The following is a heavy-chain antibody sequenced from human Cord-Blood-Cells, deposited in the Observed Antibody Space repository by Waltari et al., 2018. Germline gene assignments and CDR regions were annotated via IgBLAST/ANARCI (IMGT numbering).Heavy chain of an antibody. Sequence: QLQLQESCPGLVKPSETLSLTCTVSGGSISSSSYYWRWIRQPPGKGLEWIGSIYYSGRTYYNPSLKSRVTISEDTSKNQFSRKRSSVNAADTAVYYCARRAGIAARNWFDPWGQGTLVTVSS. V-gene: IGHV4-39*01. CDR2: IYYSGRT. CDR3: ARRAGIAARNWFDP. D-gene: IGHD6-6*01. J-gene: IGHJ5*02. CDR1: GGSISSSSYY.